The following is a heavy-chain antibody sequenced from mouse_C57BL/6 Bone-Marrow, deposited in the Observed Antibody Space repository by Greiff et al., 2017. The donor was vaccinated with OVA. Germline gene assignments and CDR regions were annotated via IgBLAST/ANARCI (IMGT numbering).Heavy chain of an antibody. V-gene: IGHV1-54*01. D-gene: IGHD2-12*01. Sequence: VQGVESGAELVRPGTSVKVSCKASGYAFTNYLIEWVKQRPGQGLEWIGVINPGSGGTNYNEKFKGKATLTADKSSSTAYMQLSSLTSEDSAVYFCAILYSPDYWGQGTTLTVSS. J-gene: IGHJ2*01. CDR2: INPGSGGT. CDR1: GYAFTNYL. CDR3: AILYSPDY.